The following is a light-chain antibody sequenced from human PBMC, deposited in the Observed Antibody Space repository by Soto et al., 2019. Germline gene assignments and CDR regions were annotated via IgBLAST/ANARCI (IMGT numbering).Light chain of an antibody. J-gene: IGLJ1*01. CDR2: DVR. CDR3: SSYTSISTYV. V-gene: IGLV2-14*01. CDR1: RSDVGGYNF. Sequence: QSVLTQPASVSGSPGQSITISCTGPRSDVGGYNFVSWYQQHPGKAPKLLIYDVRNRPSGVSNRFSGSKSVNTASLTISGLQAEDEADYYCSSYTSISTYVFGTGTKLTVL.